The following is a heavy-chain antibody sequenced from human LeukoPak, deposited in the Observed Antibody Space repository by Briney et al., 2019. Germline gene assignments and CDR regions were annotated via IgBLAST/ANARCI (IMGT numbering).Heavy chain of an antibody. CDR1: GFTFSTYA. D-gene: IGHD6-19*01. Sequence: VGSLRLSCAASGFTFSTYAMHWVRQAPGKGLEWVAMIWYNGKNKHYADSVKGRFTISRDNSKNTLDLQMNSLRADDTAVYYCVRDPSNSGWAFDYWGQGTLVTVSS. CDR3: VRDPSNSGWAFDY. V-gene: IGHV3-33*01. CDR2: IWYNGKNK. J-gene: IGHJ4*02.